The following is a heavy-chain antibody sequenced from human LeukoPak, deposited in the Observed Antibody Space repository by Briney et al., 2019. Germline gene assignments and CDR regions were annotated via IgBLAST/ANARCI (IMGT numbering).Heavy chain of an antibody. CDR2: VNDGGGM. J-gene: IGHJ4*02. CDR1: GFTVSSNH. CDR3: VRDYAPLTGYYSDLGH. D-gene: IGHD3-9*01. V-gene: IGHV3-66*01. Sequence: QPGGSLRLSCVASGFTVSSNHMSWVRQAPGKGLEWISVVNDGGGMFYADSVKDRFTISRDNSRNTLFLQMNSLRAEDTAVYYCVRDYAPLTGYYSDLGHWDQGTLVTVSS.